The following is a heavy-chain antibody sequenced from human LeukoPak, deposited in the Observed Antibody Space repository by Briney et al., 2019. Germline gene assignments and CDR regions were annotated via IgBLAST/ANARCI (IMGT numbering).Heavy chain of an antibody. Sequence: GGSLRLSCAASGFTFSTFAMIWVRQPPGKGLEWVSSIFPSGGEIHYADSVRGRFTISRDNSKSTLSLQMNSLRADDTAVYYCAQTRSGTSWVLGELHWGQGALVTVSS. CDR2: IFPSGGEI. CDR3: AQTRSGTSWVLGELH. J-gene: IGHJ4*02. D-gene: IGHD1-7*01. V-gene: IGHV3-23*01. CDR1: GFTFSTFA.